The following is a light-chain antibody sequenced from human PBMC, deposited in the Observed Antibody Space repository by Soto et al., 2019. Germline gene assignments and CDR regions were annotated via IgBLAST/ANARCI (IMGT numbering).Light chain of an antibody. CDR3: AAWDDSLSGWV. CDR1: RSNIGSNA. J-gene: IGLJ3*02. CDR2: SNN. Sequence: QSVLTQPPSASGTPGQRVTISCSGSRSNIGSNAVNWYQQLPGTAPKLLIYSNNQRPSGVPDRFSGSTSGTSASLAISGLQSEDEADYYCAAWDDSLSGWVFGGGTKVTVL. V-gene: IGLV1-44*01.